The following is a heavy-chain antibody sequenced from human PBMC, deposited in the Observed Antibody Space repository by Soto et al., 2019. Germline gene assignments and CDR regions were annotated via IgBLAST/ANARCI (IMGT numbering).Heavy chain of an antibody. CDR2: ISNSAPT. CDR3: ARLFRDVYNAVEY. D-gene: IGHD3-3*01. V-gene: IGHV4-59*08. Sequence: SETLSLTCIVSGGAISTYDWSWIRQPPGKGLEWIGYISNSAPTNYNPSLKSRVTISADTSKNQFSLRLSSVTAADTAVYFCARLFRDVYNAVEYWGQGALVTVSS. J-gene: IGHJ4*02. CDR1: GGAISTYD.